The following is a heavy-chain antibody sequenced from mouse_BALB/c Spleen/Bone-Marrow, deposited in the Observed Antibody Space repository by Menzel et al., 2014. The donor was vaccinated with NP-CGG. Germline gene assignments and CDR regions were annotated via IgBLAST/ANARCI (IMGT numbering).Heavy chain of an antibody. Sequence: EVKLVESGGGLVQPGGSLRLSCATSGFTFTDYYMNWVRQPPGKALEWLAFIRNKANGYTTEYSASVKGRFTISRDSSQSILYLQMNTLRAEDSATYYCARDRGGLLFDYWGQGTTLTVSS. J-gene: IGHJ2*01. CDR3: ARDRGGLLFDY. D-gene: IGHD1-1*01. CDR1: GFTFTDYY. V-gene: IGHV7-3*02. CDR2: IRNKANGYTT.